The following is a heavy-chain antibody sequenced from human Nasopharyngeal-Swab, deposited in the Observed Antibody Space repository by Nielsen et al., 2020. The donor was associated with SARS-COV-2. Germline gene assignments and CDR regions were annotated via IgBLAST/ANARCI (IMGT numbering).Heavy chain of an antibody. CDR1: GFTFSDYY. J-gene: IGHJ5*02. V-gene: IGHV3-11*04. Sequence: GESLKISCAASGFTFSDYYMSWIRQAPGKGLEWVSYISSSGSTIYYADSVKGRFTISRDNAKNSLYLQMNSLRAEDTAVYYCASWGIAARPDPWGQGTLVTVSS. D-gene: IGHD6-6*01. CDR2: ISSSGSTI. CDR3: ASWGIAARPDP.